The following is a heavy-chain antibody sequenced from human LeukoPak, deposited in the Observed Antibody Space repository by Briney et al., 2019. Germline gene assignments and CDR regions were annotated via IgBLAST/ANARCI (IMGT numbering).Heavy chain of an antibody. V-gene: IGHV3-11*01. Sequence: GGSLRLSCAASGFTFSDYYMSWIRQAPGKGLEWVSYISSSGSTIYYADSVKGRFTISRDNAKNSLYLQMNSLRAEETAVYYCAREMWRGFVDYWGQGTLVTVSS. CDR2: ISSSGSTI. CDR1: GFTFSDYY. D-gene: IGHD3-3*01. CDR3: AREMWRGFVDY. J-gene: IGHJ4*02.